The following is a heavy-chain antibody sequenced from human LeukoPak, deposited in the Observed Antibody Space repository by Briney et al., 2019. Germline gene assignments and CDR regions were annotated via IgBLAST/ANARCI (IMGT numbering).Heavy chain of an antibody. J-gene: IGHJ4*02. CDR3: ASRHGESGSSNC. D-gene: IGHD3-10*01. CDR1: GASVSSGSYS. V-gene: IGHV4-61*01. CDR2: IYYSGRN. Sequence: SETLSLTCSVSGASVSSGSYSWSWIPPPPGKGLECIGYIYYSGRNNYNPSLKSRVTISLDTSKNQYSLRISPVTAATAAVYYCASRHGESGSSNCWGQGTLVTVSS.